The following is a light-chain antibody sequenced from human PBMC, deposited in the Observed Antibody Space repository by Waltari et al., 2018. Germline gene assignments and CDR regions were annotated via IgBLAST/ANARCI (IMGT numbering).Light chain of an antibody. CDR1: QDISNY. CDR2: DAS. J-gene: IGKJ3*01. V-gene: IGKV1-33*01. Sequence: DIQMTQSPSSLSASVGDRVTITCQASQDISNYLNWYKQKPGKAPKPLIYDASNLETGVPSRFSGSGSGTDFTFTISSLQPEDIATYYCQQYDNLPVFGPGTKVDIK. CDR3: QQYDNLPV.